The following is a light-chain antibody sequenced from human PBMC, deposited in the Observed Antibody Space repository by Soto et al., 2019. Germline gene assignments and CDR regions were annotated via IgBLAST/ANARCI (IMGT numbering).Light chain of an antibody. CDR1: QNISVW. J-gene: IGKJ2*01. CDR3: QQYERLPYA. Sequence: DIQMTQSPSTLSASVGDGVTITCRASQNISVWLAWYQHKPGRAPKLLIYDTSNLETGVPTRFAGSASGTNFSFIITGLQPEDVATYYCQQYERLPYAFGQGTKLEI. V-gene: IGKV1-33*01. CDR2: DTS.